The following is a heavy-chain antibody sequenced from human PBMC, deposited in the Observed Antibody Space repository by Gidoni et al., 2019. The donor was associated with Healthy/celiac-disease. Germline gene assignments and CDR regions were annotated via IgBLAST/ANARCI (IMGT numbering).Heavy chain of an antibody. D-gene: IGHD6-19*01. CDR1: GGSISSGSYY. V-gene: IGHV4-61*02. J-gene: IGHJ4*02. CDR3: AGVAGTSDY. CDR2: IYTSGST. Sequence: QVQLQESGPGLVKPSQTLSLTCTVSGGSISSGSYYWSWIRQPAGKGLEWIGRIYTSGSTNYNPSLKSRVTMSVDTSKNQFSLKLSSVTAADTAVYYCAGVAGTSDYWGQGTLVTVSS.